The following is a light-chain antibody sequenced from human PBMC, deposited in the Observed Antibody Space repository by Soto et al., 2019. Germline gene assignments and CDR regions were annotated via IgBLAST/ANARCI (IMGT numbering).Light chain of an antibody. V-gene: IGLV1-40*01. Sequence: QSVLTQPPSVTGAPGQRVTISCTGNSSNIGAGSGVNWYQQFPDKAPKLLIYANTHRPSGVPDRFSGSTSATSASLAITGLQTQDEADYYCQSFDSSLTGLMFGGGTKLTVL. CDR2: ANT. J-gene: IGLJ3*02. CDR1: SSNIGAGSG. CDR3: QSFDSSLTGLM.